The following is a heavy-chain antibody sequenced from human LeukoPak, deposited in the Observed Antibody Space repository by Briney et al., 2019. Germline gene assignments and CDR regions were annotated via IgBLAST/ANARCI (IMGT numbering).Heavy chain of an antibody. CDR2: INTNTGNP. V-gene: IGHV7-4-1*02. J-gene: IGHJ6*02. CDR3: ATYGSGSSYYYYGMDV. D-gene: IGHD3-10*01. CDR1: GYTFTSYA. Sequence: ASVKVSCKASGYTFTSYAMNWVRQAPGQGLEWMGWINTNTGNPTYAQGFTGRFVFSLDTSVSTAYLQISSLKAEDTAVYYCATYGSGSSYYYYGMDVWGQGTTVTVSS.